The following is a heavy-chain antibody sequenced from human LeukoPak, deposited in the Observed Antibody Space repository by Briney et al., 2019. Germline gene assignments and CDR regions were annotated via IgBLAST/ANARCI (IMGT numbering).Heavy chain of an antibody. CDR1: GFTFSSSW. V-gene: IGHV3-7*04. CDR3: ARDYV. J-gene: IGHJ4*02. CDR2: IKADGSET. Sequence: GGSLRLSCAASGFTFSSSWMTWVRQAPGKGLEWVANIKADGSETLYVDSVKGRFTISRDNAKNSVFLQMNSLRAEDTAVYFCARDYVWGQGTLVTVSS. D-gene: IGHD3-16*01.